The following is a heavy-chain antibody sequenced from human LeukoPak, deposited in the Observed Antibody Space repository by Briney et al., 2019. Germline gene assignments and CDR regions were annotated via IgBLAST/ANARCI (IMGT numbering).Heavy chain of an antibody. CDR3: AKGDDYGANTRLPNYNGFDP. D-gene: IGHD4-23*01. J-gene: IGHJ5*02. CDR2: IRYDGNNK. V-gene: IGHV3-30*02. CDR1: GFTFTTCA. Sequence: GGSLRLSCAASGFTFTTCAMYWVCQAPGKGLEWVAYIRYDGNNKNYADSVKGRFTISRDNSKDMLYLQMNSLRPEDTAVYYCAKGDDYGANTRLPNYNGFDPWGQGTLVTVSS.